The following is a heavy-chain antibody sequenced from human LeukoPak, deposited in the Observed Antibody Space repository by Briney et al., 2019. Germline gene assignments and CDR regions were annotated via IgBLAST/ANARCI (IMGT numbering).Heavy chain of an antibody. CDR3: ARGGNYYDSSALQGGLDY. CDR1: GGTFSSYA. CDR2: IIPIFGTA. Sequence: PLASVKVSCKASGGTFSSYAISWVRQAPGQGLEWMGGIIPIFGTANYAQKFQGRVTITTDESTSTAYMELSSLRSEDTAVYYCARGGNYYDSSALQGGLDYWGQGTLVTVSS. J-gene: IGHJ4*02. D-gene: IGHD3-22*01. V-gene: IGHV1-69*05.